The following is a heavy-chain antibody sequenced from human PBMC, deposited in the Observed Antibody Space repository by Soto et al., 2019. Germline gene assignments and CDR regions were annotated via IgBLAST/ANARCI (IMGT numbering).Heavy chain of an antibody. Sequence: EVQLVESGGGVVQPGWSLRLSCTASGFTFNTHWMHWGRQAPGKGLVWVSGIYFDGITTHYAEVVKGRLTVSRDNAKNTVYLHVNTLRDEETAVYYCARGGAMGVDYWGQGTLGTVSS. CDR1: GFTFNTHW. J-gene: IGHJ4*02. V-gene: IGHV3-74*01. CDR2: IYFDGITT. CDR3: ARGGAMGVDY. D-gene: IGHD1-26*01.